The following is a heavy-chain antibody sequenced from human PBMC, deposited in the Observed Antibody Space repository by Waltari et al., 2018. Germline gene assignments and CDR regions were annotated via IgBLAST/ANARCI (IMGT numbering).Heavy chain of an antibody. Sequence: QVQLQQWGAGLLKPSETLSLTCAVYGGSFSGYYWSWIRQPPGKGLGGIGESNHSGSTNYNPSLKSRVTISVDTSKNQFSLKLSSVTAADTAVYYCASGYCSSTSCSTPPGYWGQGTLVTVSS. D-gene: IGHD2-2*01. J-gene: IGHJ4*02. CDR2: SNHSGST. CDR3: ASGYCSSTSCSTPPGY. CDR1: GGSFSGYY. V-gene: IGHV4-34*01.